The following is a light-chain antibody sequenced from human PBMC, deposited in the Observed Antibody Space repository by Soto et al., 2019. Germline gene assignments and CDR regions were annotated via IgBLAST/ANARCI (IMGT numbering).Light chain of an antibody. J-gene: IGKJ1*01. CDR3: QQYNDWPWT. CDR2: AAS. CDR1: QRLSSD. Sequence: IVMTQSPATLSVSPGERATLSCRASQRLSSDLAWYQQKPGQAPRLLIFAASTRATGIPARFSGSGSGTDFTLTISSLQSEDFALYYCQQYNDWPWTFGQGTKVDIK. V-gene: IGKV3-15*01.